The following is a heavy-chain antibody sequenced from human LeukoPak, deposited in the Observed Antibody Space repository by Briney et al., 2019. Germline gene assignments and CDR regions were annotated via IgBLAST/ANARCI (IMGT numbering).Heavy chain of an antibody. D-gene: IGHD5-12*01. V-gene: IGHV3-23*01. CDR2: ISGNGIST. J-gene: IGHJ4*02. CDR3: AKNSLGSSYDYYFDY. CDR1: GFTFSSYA. Sequence: GGSLRLSCAASGFTFSSYAMCWVRQAPGRGLEWVSAISGNGISTYYADSVKGRLTISRDNSKNTLYLQMNSLRAEDTALYYCAKNSLGSSYDYYFDYGGQGTLVTVSS.